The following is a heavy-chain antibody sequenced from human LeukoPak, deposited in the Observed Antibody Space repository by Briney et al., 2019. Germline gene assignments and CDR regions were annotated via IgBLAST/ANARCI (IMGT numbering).Heavy chain of an antibody. CDR3: ATLTPWSGDDGGDLDY. Sequence: ASVKVSCKPSGGTFSSYAISWVRQAPGQGLEWMGGIIPIFGTANYAQKFQGRVTITTDESTSTAYMELSSLRSEDTAVYYCATLTPWSGDDGGDLDYWGQGTLVTVSS. CDR1: GGTFSSYA. D-gene: IGHD3-3*01. J-gene: IGHJ4*02. V-gene: IGHV1-69*05. CDR2: IIPIFGTA.